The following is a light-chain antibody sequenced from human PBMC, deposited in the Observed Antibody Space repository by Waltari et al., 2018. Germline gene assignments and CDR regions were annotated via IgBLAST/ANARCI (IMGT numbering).Light chain of an antibody. CDR1: QSVSISY. V-gene: IGKV3-20*01. CDR2: GAS. J-gene: IGKJ4*01. Sequence: EIVFTQSPGTLSLSPGERATLSCRASQSVSISYLAWYHQKPGQAPRLLIYGASSRATGSPDRFSGSGSGTDCNLTISRLEPEDVAVYYCQQYGSSPLTFGGGTKVEIK. CDR3: QQYGSSPLT.